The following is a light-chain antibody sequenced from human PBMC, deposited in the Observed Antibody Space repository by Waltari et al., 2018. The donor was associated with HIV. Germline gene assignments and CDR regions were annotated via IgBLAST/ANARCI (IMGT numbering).Light chain of an antibody. CDR3: QAWDSSTVI. CDR1: KLGDKY. CDR2: QDT. J-gene: IGLJ2*01. V-gene: IGLV3-1*01. Sequence: SYELTQPPSVSVSPGQTASITCSGDKLGDKYPSWYQQKPGQSPLLVIYQDTNRPSGNPERFSGSNSGNTATLTISGTQATDEADYYCQAWDSSTVIFGGGTKLTVL.